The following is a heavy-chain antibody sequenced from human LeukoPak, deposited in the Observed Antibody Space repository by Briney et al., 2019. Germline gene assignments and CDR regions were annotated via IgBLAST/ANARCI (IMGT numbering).Heavy chain of an antibody. V-gene: IGHV4-31*03. Sequence: SETLSLTCTVSGAPFAVVGYTGAGFARTQGRAWSGLGTIFSVGATYYNPSLKSRVTISVDTSKNQFSLKLSSVTAADTAVYYCARIGDVDYYDSSGFFATSYFDYWGQGTLVTVSS. CDR3: ARIGDVDYYDSSGFFATSYFDY. CDR2: IFSVGAT. D-gene: IGHD3-22*01. CDR1: GAPFAVVGYT. J-gene: IGHJ4*02.